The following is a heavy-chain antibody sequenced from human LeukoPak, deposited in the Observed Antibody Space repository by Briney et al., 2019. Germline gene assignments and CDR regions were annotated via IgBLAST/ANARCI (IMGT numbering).Heavy chain of an antibody. Sequence: ASVKVSCTASGGTFSSYAISWVRQAPGQGLEWMGIINPSGGSTSYAQKFQGRVTMTRDTSTSTVYMELSSLRSEDTAVYYCARNDYYDSSGNFDYWGQGTLVTVSS. D-gene: IGHD3-22*01. CDR3: ARNDYYDSSGNFDY. J-gene: IGHJ4*02. CDR2: INPSGGST. V-gene: IGHV1-46*01. CDR1: GGTFSSYA.